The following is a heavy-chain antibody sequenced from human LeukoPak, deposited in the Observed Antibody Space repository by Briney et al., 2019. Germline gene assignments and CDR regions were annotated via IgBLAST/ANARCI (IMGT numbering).Heavy chain of an antibody. CDR2: IYSSGTT. CDR1: GGSPSTYY. V-gene: IGHV4-4*09. CDR3: ASTRGAYYSGYYYYMDV. D-gene: IGHD3-3*01. Sequence: SETLSLTCTVSGGSPSTYYWSWIRQPPGNALEWIGYIYSSGTTNYNPSLKSRVTISIDTSKNQFSLQLTSVTAADTAVYYCASTRGAYYSGYYYYMDVWGKGTTVTVSS. J-gene: IGHJ6*03.